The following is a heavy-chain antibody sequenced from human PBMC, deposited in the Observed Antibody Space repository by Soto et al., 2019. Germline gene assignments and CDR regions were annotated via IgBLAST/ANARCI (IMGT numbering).Heavy chain of an antibody. CDR2: IRSKAYGGTT. V-gene: IGHV3-49*03. Sequence: GGSLRLSCTASGFTFGDYAMSWFRQAPGKGLEWVGFIRSKAYGGTTEYAASVKGRFTISRDDSKSIAYLQMNSLKTEDTAVYYCTRGRDRWEVYGSGSYSCYFDYWGQGTLVTVSS. CDR1: GFTFGDYA. J-gene: IGHJ4*02. CDR3: TRGRDRWEVYGSGSYSCYFDY. D-gene: IGHD3-10*01.